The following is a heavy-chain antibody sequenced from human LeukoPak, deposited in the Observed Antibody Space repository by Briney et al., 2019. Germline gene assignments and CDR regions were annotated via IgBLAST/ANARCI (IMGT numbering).Heavy chain of an antibody. V-gene: IGHV1-2*02. J-gene: IGHJ3*02. CDR2: INPNSGGT. CDR3: ARAAGWANHDAFDI. CDR1: GYTFTGYY. Sequence: GASVKVSCKASGYTFTGYYMHWVRQAPGQGLEWMGWINPNSGGTNYAQKFQGRVTMTRDTSISTAYMELSRLRSDDTAVYYCARAAGWANHDAFDIWGQGTMVTVSS. D-gene: IGHD6-13*01.